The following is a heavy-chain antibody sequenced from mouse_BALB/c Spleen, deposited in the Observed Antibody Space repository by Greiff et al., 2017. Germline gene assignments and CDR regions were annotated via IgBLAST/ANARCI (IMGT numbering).Heavy chain of an antibody. V-gene: IGHV10S3*01. CDR2: IRSKSNNYAT. CDR3: VRAYYAMDY. Sequence: EVQLVETGGGLVQPKGSLKLSCAASGFTFNTNAMNWVRQAPGKGLEWVARIRSKSNNYATYYADSVKDRFTISRDDSQSMLYLQMNNLKTEDTAMYYCVRAYYAMDYWGQGTSVTVSS. D-gene: IGHD3-1*01. J-gene: IGHJ4*01. CDR1: GFTFNTNA.